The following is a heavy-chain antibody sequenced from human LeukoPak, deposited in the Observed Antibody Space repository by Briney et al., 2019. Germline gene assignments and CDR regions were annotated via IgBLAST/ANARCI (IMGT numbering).Heavy chain of an antibody. V-gene: IGHV3-23*01. CDR3: AKDLGVRDDAFDI. CDR1: GFTFSSYG. CDR2: ISGSGGST. J-gene: IGHJ3*02. D-gene: IGHD3-16*01. Sequence: GGSLRLSCAASGFTFSSYGMSWVRQAPGKGLEWVSAISGSGGSTYYADSVKGRFTISRDNSKNTLYLQMNSLRAEDTAVYYCAKDLGVRDDAFDIWGQGTMVTVSS.